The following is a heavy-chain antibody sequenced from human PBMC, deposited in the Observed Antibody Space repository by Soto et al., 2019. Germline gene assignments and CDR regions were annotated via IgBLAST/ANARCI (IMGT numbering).Heavy chain of an antibody. D-gene: IGHD2-2*01. V-gene: IGHV3-30-3*01. Sequence: GRSLRLSCAASGFTFSNHAMHLVRQAQGKGLEWVAVISYDGSNKYYADSVKGRFTISRDNSKNTLYLQMNSLRAEDTAVYYCARDRGDIVVVPAGPDYYYHGMDVWGQGTTVTVSS. CDR2: ISYDGSNK. CDR1: GFTFSNHA. J-gene: IGHJ6*02. CDR3: ARDRGDIVVVPAGPDYYYHGMDV.